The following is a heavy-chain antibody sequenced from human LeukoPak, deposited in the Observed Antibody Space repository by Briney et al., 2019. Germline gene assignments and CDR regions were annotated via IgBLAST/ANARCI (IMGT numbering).Heavy chain of an antibody. V-gene: IGHV1-18*01. CDR3: ARVDQPTQGYCSGGSCFTFDY. D-gene: IGHD2-15*01. Sequence: ASVKVSCKASGYTFTSYGISWVRQAPGQGLEWMGWISAYNGNTNYAQKLQGRVTMTTDTSTSTAYMELRSLRSDDTAVYYCARVDQPTQGYCSGGSCFTFDYWGQGTLVTVSS. CDR1: GYTFTSYG. J-gene: IGHJ4*02. CDR2: ISAYNGNT.